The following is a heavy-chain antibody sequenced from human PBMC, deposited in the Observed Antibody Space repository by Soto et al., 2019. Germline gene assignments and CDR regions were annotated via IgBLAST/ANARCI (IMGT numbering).Heavy chain of an antibody. J-gene: IGHJ6*02. CDR2: INHSGST. CDR1: GGSFSGYY. Sequence: SETLSLTCAVYGGSFSGYYWSWIRQPPGKGLEWIGEINHSGSTNYNPSLKSRVTMSVDTSKNQFSLKLSSVTAADTAVYYCARLSIAAAGKKYYYYGMDVWGQGTTVTVSS. CDR3: ARLSIAAAGKKYYYYGMDV. V-gene: IGHV4-34*01. D-gene: IGHD6-13*01.